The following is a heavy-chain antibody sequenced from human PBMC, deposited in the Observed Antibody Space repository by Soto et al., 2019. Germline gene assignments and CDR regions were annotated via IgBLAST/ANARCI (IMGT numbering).Heavy chain of an antibody. CDR1: EFTISSYC. Sequence: GGSMSLSCAASEFTISSYCMNWVRQTPGKGLEWVSYISSSSSTIYYADSVKGRFTISRDNAKNSLYLQMNSLRADDTPVYYCAYFTGYWGQGTLVTVSS. D-gene: IGHD1-26*01. CDR2: ISSSSSTI. J-gene: IGHJ4*02. V-gene: IGHV3-48*01. CDR3: AYFTGY.